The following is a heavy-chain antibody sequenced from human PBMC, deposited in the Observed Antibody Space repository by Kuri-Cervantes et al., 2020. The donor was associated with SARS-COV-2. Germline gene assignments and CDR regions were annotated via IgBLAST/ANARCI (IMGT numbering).Heavy chain of an antibody. CDR2: ISYDGSNK. D-gene: IGHD1-26*01. J-gene: IGHJ6*03. CDR3: AKDFSPPIVGATFSYYYYYMDV. CDR1: GFTFSSYA. Sequence: GGSLRLSCAASGFTFSSYAMHWVRQAPGKGLEWVAVISYDGSNKYYADSVKGRFTISRDNSKNTLYLQMNSLRAEDTAVYYCAKDFSPPIVGATFSYYYYYMDVWGKGTTVTVSS. V-gene: IGHV3-30-3*01.